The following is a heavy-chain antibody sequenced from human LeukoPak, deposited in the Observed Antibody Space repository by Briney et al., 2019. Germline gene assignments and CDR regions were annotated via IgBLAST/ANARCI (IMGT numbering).Heavy chain of an antibody. V-gene: IGHV3-30-3*02. J-gene: IGHJ3*02. CDR1: EFTSSRYA. CDR2: VSSDGSNK. D-gene: IGHD4-17*01. Sequence: PGGSLRLSCAAAEFTSSRYAIHWVRQAAGKGLEWVAVVSSDGSNKHYADSVKGRITISRDNSKNTLYLQMNSLRAEDTAVYYCANDWTSYGPLDAFDIWGQGTMVTASS. CDR3: ANDWTSYGPLDAFDI.